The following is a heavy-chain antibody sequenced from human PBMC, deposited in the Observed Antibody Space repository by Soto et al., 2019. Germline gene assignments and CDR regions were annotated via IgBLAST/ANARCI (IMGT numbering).Heavy chain of an antibody. D-gene: IGHD2-15*01. CDR2: IYDGGST. J-gene: IGHJ6*02. Sequence: PSETLSLTGTVSSAAVSSSTYTWGWIRPPPGKGLEWLGSIYDGGSTYYNPSLNSRVTVFVDTSKNQFSLRRSSVTAAGTAEYYCARLNVFCIRSCCQGRYAMGAWGRGSTV. V-gene: IGHV4-39*01. CDR1: SAAVSSSTYT. CDR3: ARLNVFCIRSCCQGRYAMGA.